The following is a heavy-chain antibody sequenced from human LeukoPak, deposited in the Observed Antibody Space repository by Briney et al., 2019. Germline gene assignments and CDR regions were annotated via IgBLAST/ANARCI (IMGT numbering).Heavy chain of an antibody. D-gene: IGHD6-13*01. CDR2: ISSTSNDI. CDR3: ARDAGAGFDY. Sequence: GGSLRLSCAASGFTFSGYGMHWVRQAPGKGLERVSYISSTSNDIYYADSVKGRFTISRDDAKNSLYLQMNSLSAEDTAVYYCARDAGAGFDYWGQGTLVTVSS. CDR1: GFTFSGYG. J-gene: IGHJ4*02. V-gene: IGHV3-21*06.